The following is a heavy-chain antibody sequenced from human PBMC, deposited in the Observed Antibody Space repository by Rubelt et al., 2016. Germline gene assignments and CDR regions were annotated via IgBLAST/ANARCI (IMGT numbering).Heavy chain of an antibody. CDR2: IYYSGST. CDR1: GGSISSYY. Sequence: QVQLQESGPGLVKPSETLSLTCTVSGGSISSYYWSWIRQPPGKGLEWIGYIYYSGSTNYNPSLKSRVTISVDTSKNQFSLKLSAVTAADTAVYYCARELRFSYAFDIWGQGTMVTVSS. J-gene: IGHJ3*02. V-gene: IGHV4-59*01. D-gene: IGHD3-16*01. CDR3: ARELRFSYAFDI.